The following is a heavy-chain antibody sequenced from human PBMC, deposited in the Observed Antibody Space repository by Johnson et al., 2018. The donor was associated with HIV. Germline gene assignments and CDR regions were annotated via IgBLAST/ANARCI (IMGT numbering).Heavy chain of an antibody. J-gene: IGHJ3*02. CDR3: AKEFSVGVSMTFDI. CDR1: AFTSSSYS. CDR2: ISYGGNNK. Sequence: QVQLVESGGGVVQPGRSLRLSCAASAFTSSSYSMHWVRQAPGKGLAWVAVISYGGNNKYYADSVKGRFTISRDNSKNTLYLQMNSLRAEDTALYYCAKEFSVGVSMTFDIWGQGTMVTVSS. V-gene: IGHV3-30-3*01. D-gene: IGHD3-10*01.